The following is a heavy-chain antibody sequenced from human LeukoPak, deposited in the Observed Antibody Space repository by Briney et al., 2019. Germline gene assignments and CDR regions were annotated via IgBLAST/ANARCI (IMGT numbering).Heavy chain of an antibody. CDR3: ARAPATGRLHFDY. J-gene: IGHJ4*02. CDR1: GGSISSSNCY. Sequence: SETLSLTCTVSGGSISSSNCYWGWVRQPPGMGLELIGSIHYSGSTSYNPSLKSRVTISVDTSKNQFSLKLSSVTAADTAVYYCARAPATGRLHFDYWGQGTLVTVSS. V-gene: IGHV4-39*07. CDR2: IHYSGST. D-gene: IGHD1-1*01.